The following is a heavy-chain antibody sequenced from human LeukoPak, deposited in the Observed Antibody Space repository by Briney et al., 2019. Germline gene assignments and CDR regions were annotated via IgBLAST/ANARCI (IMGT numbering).Heavy chain of an antibody. J-gene: IGHJ3*01. V-gene: IGHV3-53*01. CDR2: IHSGGTT. Sequence: GGSLRLSCAASGFTVSNKYMNWVRQAPGKGLEWVSVIHSGGTTDYADSVKGRFTISRDDSKNTLYLQMNSLRAEDTAVYYCARDRGAVALDAFDVWGQGTMVTVSS. CDR3: ARDRGAVALDAFDV. CDR1: GFTVSNKY. D-gene: IGHD6-19*01.